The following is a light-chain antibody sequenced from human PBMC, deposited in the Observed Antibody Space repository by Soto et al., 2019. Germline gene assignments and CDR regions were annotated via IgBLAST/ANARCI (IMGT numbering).Light chain of an antibody. J-gene: IGKJ5*01. CDR3: QQYGGSPRIT. V-gene: IGKV3-20*01. Sequence: EIVLTQSPGTLSLSPGERATLSCRASERLSSAYLAWYQQRPGQPPRPLIYGASNRATGIPDRFSGSGSGTDFTLIINRLEPEDDAIYYCQQYGGSPRITFGQGTRLEIK. CDR1: ERLSSAY. CDR2: GAS.